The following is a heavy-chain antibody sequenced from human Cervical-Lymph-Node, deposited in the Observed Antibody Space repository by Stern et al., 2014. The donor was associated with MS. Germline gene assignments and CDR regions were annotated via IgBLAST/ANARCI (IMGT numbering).Heavy chain of an antibody. CDR1: GYSFSANW. V-gene: IGHV5-51*01. D-gene: IGHD4-17*01. J-gene: IGHJ4*02. CDR2: IYPGDSDT. Sequence: VQLVQSGAEVKKPGESLKISCKGSGYSFSANWIAWVRQVPGKGLEWMGIIYPGDSDTRSSPAFQGQDTISADKSISTACLQWSSLKASDTAMYYCARDYGDYAFDYWGQGTLVTVSS. CDR3: ARDYGDYAFDY.